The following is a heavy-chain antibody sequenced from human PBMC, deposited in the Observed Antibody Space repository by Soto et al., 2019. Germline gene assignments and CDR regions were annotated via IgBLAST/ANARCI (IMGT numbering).Heavy chain of an antibody. CDR1: GFTFSSYA. CDR2: LSGSGGST. Sequence: EVQLLESGGGLVQPGGSLRLSCAASGFTFSSYAMSWVRQAPGKGLEWVSALSGSGGSTYYAVSVKGRFTISRDNSKNTLYLQMNSLRAEDTAVYDCAKDKRVDSSGWDLYFQHCGEGTLVTVSS. D-gene: IGHD6-19*01. CDR3: AKDKRVDSSGWDLYFQH. V-gene: IGHV3-23*01. J-gene: IGHJ1*01.